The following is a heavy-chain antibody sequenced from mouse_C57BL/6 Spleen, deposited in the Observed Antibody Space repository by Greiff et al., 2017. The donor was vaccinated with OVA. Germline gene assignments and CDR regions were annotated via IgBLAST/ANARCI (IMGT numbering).Heavy chain of an antibody. V-gene: IGHV1-52*01. CDR1: GYTFTSYW. CDR3: ARYHYYSSSFYAMDY. J-gene: IGHJ4*01. D-gene: IGHD1-1*01. CDR2: IDPSDSET. Sequence: QVQLKQPGAELVRPGSSVKLSCKASGYTFTSYWMHWVKQRPIQGLEWIGNIDPSDSETHYNQKFKDKATLTVDKSSSTAYMQLSSLTSEDSAVYYCARYHYYSSSFYAMDYWGQGTSVTVSS.